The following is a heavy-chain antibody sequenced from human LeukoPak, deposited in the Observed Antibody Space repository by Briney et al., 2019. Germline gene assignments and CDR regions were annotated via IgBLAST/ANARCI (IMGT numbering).Heavy chain of an antibody. V-gene: IGHV4-39*01. D-gene: IGHD3-3*01. CDR2: IYYSGST. CDR1: GGSISSSSYY. Sequence: PSETLSLTCTVSGGSISSSSYYWGWIRQPPGKGLEGIGSIYYSGSTYYNPSLKSRVTISVDTSKNQFSLKLSSVTAADTAVYYCARREYYDFWSGYGGNLPWGQGTLVTVSS. J-gene: IGHJ4*02. CDR3: ARREYYDFWSGYGGNLP.